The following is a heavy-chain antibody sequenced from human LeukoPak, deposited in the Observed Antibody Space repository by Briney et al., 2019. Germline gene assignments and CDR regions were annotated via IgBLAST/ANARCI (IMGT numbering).Heavy chain of an antibody. CDR1: GFTFSSYS. CDR2: ISSSSSYI. D-gene: IGHD3-10*01. J-gene: IGHJ4*02. V-gene: IGHV3-21*01. Sequence: PGGSLRLSCAASGFTFSSYSMNWVRQAPGKGLEWVSSISSSSSYIYYADSVKGRFTISRDNAKNSLYLQMNSLRAEDTAVYYCASGTYGPGSSGGLDYWGQGTLVTVSS. CDR3: ASGTYGPGSSGGLDY.